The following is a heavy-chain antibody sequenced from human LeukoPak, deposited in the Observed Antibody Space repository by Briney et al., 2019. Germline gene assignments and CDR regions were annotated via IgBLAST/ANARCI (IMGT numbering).Heavy chain of an antibody. CDR3: ARGRQDYVWGSYRYTALFDY. V-gene: IGHV4-34*01. CDR1: GGSFSGYY. J-gene: IGHJ4*03. D-gene: IGHD3-16*02. Sequence: SETLSLTCAVYGGSFSGYYWSWIRQPPGKGLEWIGEINHSGSTNYNPSLKSRVTISVDTSKNQFSLKLSSVTAADTAVYYCARGRQDYVWGSYRYTALFDYWGQGTTVTVSS. CDR2: INHSGST.